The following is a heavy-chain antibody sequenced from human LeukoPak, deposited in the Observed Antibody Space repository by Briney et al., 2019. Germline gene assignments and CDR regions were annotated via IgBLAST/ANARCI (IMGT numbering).Heavy chain of an antibody. CDR1: GGSISSYY. CDR3: ARDHWLLSSKTWYYYGMDV. J-gene: IGHJ6*02. D-gene: IGHD2-21*01. Sequence: SETVSLTCTVSGGSISSYYWSWIRQPPGKGLEWIGYIYYSGSTNYNPSLKSRVTISVDTSKNQFSLKLSSVTAADTAVYYCARDHWLLSSKTWYYYGMDVWGQGTTVTVSS. CDR2: IYYSGST. V-gene: IGHV4-59*01.